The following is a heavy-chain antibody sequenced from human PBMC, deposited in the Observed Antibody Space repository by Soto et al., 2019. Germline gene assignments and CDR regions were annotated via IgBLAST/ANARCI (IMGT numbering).Heavy chain of an antibody. CDR1: GFTFSSYS. D-gene: IGHD1-1*01. CDR3: ARDEAERPGWFDR. Sequence: PGGSLRLSCAASGFTFSSYSMNWVRQAPGKGLEWVSSISKSSNYIYYADSVKGRSTISRDNVRNSLFLQMNSLRAEDAAVYYCARDEAERPGWFDRWGQGTLVTVSS. V-gene: IGHV3-21*06. J-gene: IGHJ5*02. CDR2: ISKSSNYI.